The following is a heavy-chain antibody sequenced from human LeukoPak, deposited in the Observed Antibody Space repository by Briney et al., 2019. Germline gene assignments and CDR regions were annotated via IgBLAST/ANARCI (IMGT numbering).Heavy chain of an antibody. V-gene: IGHV1-2*02. D-gene: IGHD5-12*01. CDR1: GYTFAGYY. CDR2: IIPNSGGT. CDR3: ARGEYSGYVPDY. Sequence: ASVKVSCKASGYTFAGYYMHWVRQAPGQGLEWMGWIIPNSGGTNYAQKFQGRVTMTRDTSISTAYVELSRLRSDDTAVYYCARGEYSGYVPDYWGQGTLVTVSS. J-gene: IGHJ4*02.